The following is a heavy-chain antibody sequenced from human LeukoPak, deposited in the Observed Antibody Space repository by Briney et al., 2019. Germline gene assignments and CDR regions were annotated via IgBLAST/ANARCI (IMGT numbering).Heavy chain of an antibody. D-gene: IGHD1-7*01. CDR2: MSGNGGTT. CDR1: GCTFSSYA. V-gene: IGHV3-23*01. CDR3: ANVNF. Sequence: GGSLRLSCAASGCTFSSYAMTWVRQAPGKGLEWGSGMSGNGGTTTYADYVKRRFTIARDNSKNTLYLQMNSLRAEDTAVYYCANVNFWGQGTLVTVSS. J-gene: IGHJ4*02.